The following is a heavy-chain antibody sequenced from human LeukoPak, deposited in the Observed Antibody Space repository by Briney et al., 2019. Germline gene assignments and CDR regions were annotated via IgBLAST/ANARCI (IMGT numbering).Heavy chain of an antibody. V-gene: IGHV4-38-2*02. J-gene: IGHJ4*02. CDR3: ARAWKGYYYDSSGYYDY. CDR2: IYHSGST. D-gene: IGHD3-22*01. Sequence: SETLSLTCTVSGYSISSGYYWGWIRQPPGKGLEWIGSIYHSGSTYYNPSLKSRVTISVDTSKNQFSLKLSSVTAADTAVYYCARAWKGYYYDSSGYYDYWGQGTLVTVSS. CDR1: GYSISSGYY.